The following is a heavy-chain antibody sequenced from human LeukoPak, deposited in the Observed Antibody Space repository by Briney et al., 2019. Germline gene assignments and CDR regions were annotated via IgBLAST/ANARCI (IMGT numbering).Heavy chain of an antibody. Sequence: GGSLRLSCAASGFTFSSYSMNWVRQAPGKGLEWVSSISGSSSYIYYADSVKGRFTISRDNAKNSLYLQMNSLRAEDTAVYYCARAQRMIVPNFDYWGQGTLVTVSS. CDR3: ARAQRMIVPNFDY. CDR2: ISGSSSYI. D-gene: IGHD3-22*01. CDR1: GFTFSSYS. J-gene: IGHJ4*02. V-gene: IGHV3-21*01.